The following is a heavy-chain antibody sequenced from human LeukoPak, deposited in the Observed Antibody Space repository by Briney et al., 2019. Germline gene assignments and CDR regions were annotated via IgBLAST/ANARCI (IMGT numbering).Heavy chain of an antibody. CDR2: ISAYNGNT. D-gene: IGHD1-26*01. J-gene: IGHJ4*02. CDR3: ARNVIVGAVFDN. CDR1: GYTFTSYG. V-gene: IGHV1-18*01. Sequence: GTSVKVSCKASGYTFTSYGINWVRQAPGQGLEWMGWISAYNGNTNYAQKLQGRVTMTTDTTANTAYMELRSLRSDDTAVYYCARNVIVGAVFDNWGQGTLVTVSS.